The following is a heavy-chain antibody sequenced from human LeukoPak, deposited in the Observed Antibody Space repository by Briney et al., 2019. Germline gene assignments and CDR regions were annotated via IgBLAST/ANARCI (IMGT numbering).Heavy chain of an antibody. D-gene: IGHD2/OR15-2a*01. CDR1: GXTFSSYA. CDR2: ISGSGGST. Sequence: GGSLRLSCAASGXTFSSYAMSWVRQAPGKGLEWVSAISGSGGSTYYADSVKGRFTISRDNSKNTLYLQMNSLRAEDTAVYYCAKVMMEDTSYGPHGYWGQGTLVTVSS. V-gene: IGHV3-23*01. J-gene: IGHJ4*02. CDR3: AKVMMEDTSYGPHGY.